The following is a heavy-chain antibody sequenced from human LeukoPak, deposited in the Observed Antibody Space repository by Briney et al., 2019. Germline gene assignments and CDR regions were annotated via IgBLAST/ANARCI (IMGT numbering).Heavy chain of an antibody. CDR1: GFTFNRSW. CDR2: ISSSSSYI. D-gene: IGHD1-26*01. CDR3: ARDPYSGTYGDTYYYYMDV. Sequence: GGSLRLSCTASGFTFNRSWMTWVRQAPGKGLEWVSSISSSSSYIYYADSVKGRFTISRDNARNSLYLQMNSLRAEDTAVYYCARDPYSGTYGDTYYYYMDVWGKGTTVTISS. V-gene: IGHV3-21*01. J-gene: IGHJ6*03.